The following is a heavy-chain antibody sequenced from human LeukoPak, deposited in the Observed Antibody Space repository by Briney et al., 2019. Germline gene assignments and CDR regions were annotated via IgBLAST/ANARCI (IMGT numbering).Heavy chain of an antibody. CDR1: GASIRSGGHS. D-gene: IGHD3-9*01. V-gene: IGHV4-30-2*01. CDR3: ARGHYNIFTGSRYFDY. CDR2: MYNSGST. J-gene: IGHJ4*02. Sequence: SQTLSLTYAVSGASIRSGGHSWSWIRQPPGKGLEWIGNMYNSGSTYYNSSLKSRVTISVDRSKNQFSLKLTSVTAADTAVYYCARGHYNIFTGSRYFDYWAQGTLVTVSS.